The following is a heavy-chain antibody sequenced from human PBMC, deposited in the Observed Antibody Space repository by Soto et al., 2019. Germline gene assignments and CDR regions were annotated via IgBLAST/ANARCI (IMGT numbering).Heavy chain of an antibody. CDR3: ARELMPAAGSGDFYAMDV. CDR1: GFTFSSYT. Sequence: GGSLRLSCAPSGFTFSSYTMHWVRQAPGKRLVWVAVITYNGNEYYSDSVRGRFTISRDSSRTTVYLQMNSLRPGDTALYYCARELMPAAGSGDFYAMDVWRQGTTVTVSS. J-gene: IGHJ6*02. V-gene: IGHV3-30*04. D-gene: IGHD6-13*01. CDR2: ITYNGNE.